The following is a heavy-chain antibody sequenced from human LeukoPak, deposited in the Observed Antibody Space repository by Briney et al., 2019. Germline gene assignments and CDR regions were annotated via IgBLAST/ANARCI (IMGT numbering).Heavy chain of an antibody. V-gene: IGHV1-69*13. CDR1: GGTFSSYA. CDR2: IIPIFGTA. CDR3: ARVNQLPNAFDI. J-gene: IGHJ3*02. Sequence: SVKVSCKASGGTFSSYAISWVRQAPGQGLEWMGGIIPIFGTANYAQKFQGRVTITADESTSTAYMELSSLRSEDTAVYYCARVNQLPNAFDIWGQGTMVTVSS. D-gene: IGHD2-2*01.